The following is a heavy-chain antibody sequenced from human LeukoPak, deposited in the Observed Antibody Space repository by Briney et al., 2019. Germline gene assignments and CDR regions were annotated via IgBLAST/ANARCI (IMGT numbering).Heavy chain of an antibody. V-gene: IGHV3-21*01. J-gene: IGHJ6*02. Sequence: GGSLRLSCAASGFTFSSYSMNWVRQAPGKGLEWVSSISSSSYIYYADSVKGRFTISRDNAKNSLYLQMNSLRAEDTAVYYCARWGSIAAHYYYYYGMDVWGQGTTVTVSS. CDR1: GFTFSSYS. CDR3: ARWGSIAAHYYYYYGMDV. D-gene: IGHD6-6*01. CDR2: ISSSSYI.